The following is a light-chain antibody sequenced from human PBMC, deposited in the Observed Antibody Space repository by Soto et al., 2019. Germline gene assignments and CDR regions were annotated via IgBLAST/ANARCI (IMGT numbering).Light chain of an antibody. Sequence: QSVQTQPPSASGSPGQSVTISCTGTSSDIGGNNFVSWYQHHPGKAPKLMLYDVIKRPSGVPARFSGSKSGNTASLTVSGLQAEDEADYYCSSYGGSNNFVVFGGGTKLTVL. CDR2: DVI. CDR1: SSDIGGNNF. V-gene: IGLV2-8*01. J-gene: IGLJ2*01. CDR3: SSYGGSNNFVV.